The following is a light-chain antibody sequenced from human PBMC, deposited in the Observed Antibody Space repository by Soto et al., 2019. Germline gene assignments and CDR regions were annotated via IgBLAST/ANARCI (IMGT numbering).Light chain of an antibody. J-gene: IGKJ1*01. CDR1: HGISSA. CDR2: DAS. Sequence: AIQLTQCPSSLSASVGDRVTITCRASHGISSALAWYQQKPGKAPKLLIYDASSLESGVPSRFSGSGSGTDFTLTISSLQPEDFATYYCQQFNTHPAWTFGQGTKVDIK. CDR3: QQFNTHPAWT. V-gene: IGKV1-13*02.